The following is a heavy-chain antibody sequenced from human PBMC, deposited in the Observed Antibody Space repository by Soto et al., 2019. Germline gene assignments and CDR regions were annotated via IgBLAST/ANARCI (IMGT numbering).Heavy chain of an antibody. CDR1: GGSISSSDYY. D-gene: IGHD6-19*01. Sequence: PSETLSLTCTVSGGSISSSDYYWGWIRQPPGKGLEWIGSISFGVSTYYNPSLKSRLTISIDTSKNHFSLKLSSVTAADTAVYYCARVHVMVVAGSTFDYWGHGTLVT. CDR3: ARVHVMVVAGSTFDY. CDR2: ISFGVST. V-gene: IGHV4-39*02. J-gene: IGHJ4*01.